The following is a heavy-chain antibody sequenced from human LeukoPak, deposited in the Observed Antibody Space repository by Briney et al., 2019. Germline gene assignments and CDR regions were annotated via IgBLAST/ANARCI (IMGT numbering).Heavy chain of an antibody. D-gene: IGHD4-23*01. J-gene: IGHJ4*02. Sequence: SETLSLTCTVSGGSISSSSYYWGWIRQPPGKGLEWIGSIYYSGSTYYNPSLKSRVTISVDTSKNQFSLKLSSVTAADTAVYYCARATRWYRHNYYFDYWGQGTLVTVSS. CDR2: IYYSGST. CDR1: GGSISSSSYY. V-gene: IGHV4-39*07. CDR3: ARATRWYRHNYYFDY.